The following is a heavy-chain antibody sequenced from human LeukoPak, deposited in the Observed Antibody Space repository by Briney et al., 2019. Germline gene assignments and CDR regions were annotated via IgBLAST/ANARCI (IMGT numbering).Heavy chain of an antibody. J-gene: IGHJ4*02. CDR3: APIYGDYSDFDS. CDR1: GGPLSTYY. Sequence: PSETLSLTCTVSGGPLSTYYWSWIRQPPGKGLEWIGEITHHGRTNHNPSLKSRVTISAHTSNNQFSLKLSSVTAADSAVYYCAPIYGDYSDFDSWGQGTLVTVSS. D-gene: IGHD4-17*01. CDR2: ITHHGRT. V-gene: IGHV4-34*01.